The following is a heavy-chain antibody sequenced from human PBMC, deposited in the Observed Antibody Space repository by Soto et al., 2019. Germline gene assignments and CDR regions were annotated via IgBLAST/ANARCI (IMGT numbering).Heavy chain of an antibody. J-gene: IGHJ4*02. V-gene: IGHV1-69*08. CDR3: ARDSPIGSTFSGYDAIDY. D-gene: IGHD5-12*01. Sequence: QVQLVLSGAEVKKPGSSVKVSCKASGGPFSNDIITWVRQAPGQGLEWMGRIIPLLNIANYAQKFQGRVTITADRSTGTAYMELNSLRSEDTAVYYCARDSPIGSTFSGYDAIDYWGQGTLVTVSS. CDR2: IIPLLNIA. CDR1: GGPFSNDI.